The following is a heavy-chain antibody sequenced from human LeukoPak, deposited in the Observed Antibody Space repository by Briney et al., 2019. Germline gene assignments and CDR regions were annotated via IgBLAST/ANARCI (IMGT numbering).Heavy chain of an antibody. CDR1: GGSISSYY. CDR3: ARGGSSGYYYG. J-gene: IGHJ4*02. D-gene: IGHD3-22*01. V-gene: IGHV4-4*07. Sequence: SETLSLTCTVSGGSISSYYWSWIRQPAGKGLEWIGRLYTSGSTNYTPSLKSRVTMSVDTSKNQFSLKLTSMTAADTAVYYCARGGSSGYYYGWGQGTLVTVSS. CDR2: LYTSGST.